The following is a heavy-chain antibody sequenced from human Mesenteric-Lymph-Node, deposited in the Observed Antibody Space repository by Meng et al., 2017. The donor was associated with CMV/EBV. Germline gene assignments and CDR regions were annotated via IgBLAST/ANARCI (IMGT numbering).Heavy chain of an antibody. J-gene: IGHJ4*02. CDR1: GFTFSSYA. CDR2: ISKEGTRR. Sequence: GESLKISCAASGFTFSSYAMHWVRQAPGKGLEWVAFISKEGTRRYLTESVKGRFTISRDNSRDMVYLQLNGLRPDDTAMYYCARDFIDNFCIDFWGQGTLVTVSS. V-gene: IGHV3-30-3*01. D-gene: IGHD1-1*01. CDR3: ARDFIDNFCIDF.